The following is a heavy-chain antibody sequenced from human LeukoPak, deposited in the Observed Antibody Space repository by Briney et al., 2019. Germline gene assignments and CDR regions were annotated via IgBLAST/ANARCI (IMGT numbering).Heavy chain of an antibody. V-gene: IGHV4-59*01. CDR2: IYYSGST. Sequence: SETLSHTCTVSGGSISSYYWSWIRQPPGKGLEWIGYIYYSGSTNYNPSLKSRVTISVDTSKNQFSLKLSSVTAADTAVYYCARGAPIILETGYDYWGQGTLVTVSS. CDR1: GGSISSYY. J-gene: IGHJ4*02. D-gene: IGHD3-9*01. CDR3: ARGAPIILETGYDY.